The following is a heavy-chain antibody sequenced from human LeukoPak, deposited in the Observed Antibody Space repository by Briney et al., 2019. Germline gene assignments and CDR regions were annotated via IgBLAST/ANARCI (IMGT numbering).Heavy chain of an antibody. V-gene: IGHV3-21*01. CDR2: ISSDSSYI. D-gene: IGHD6-13*01. J-gene: IGHJ4*02. Sequence: GGSLRLSCAASGFTLSSHTMNWVRQAPGRGLEWVSSISSDSSYIYYEDSVKGRFTISRDNARNSLYLQMNSLRAEDTAVYYCAKAFNSSWHNWGQGTLVTVSS. CDR1: GFTLSSHT. CDR3: AKAFNSSWHN.